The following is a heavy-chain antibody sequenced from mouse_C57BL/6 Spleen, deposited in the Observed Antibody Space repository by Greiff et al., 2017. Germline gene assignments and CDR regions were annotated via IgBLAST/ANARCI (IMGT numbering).Heavy chain of an antibody. CDR2: IYPGDGDT. CDR1: GYAFSSYW. CDR3: ARKGGNDYDEPY. V-gene: IGHV1-80*01. Sequence: QVQLQQSGAELVKPGASVKISCKASGYAFSSYWMNWVKQRPGKGLEWIGQIYPGDGDTNYNGKFKGKATLTADKSSSTAYMQLSSLTSEDSAVYFCARKGGNDYDEPYWGQGTLVTVSA. J-gene: IGHJ3*01. D-gene: IGHD2-4*01.